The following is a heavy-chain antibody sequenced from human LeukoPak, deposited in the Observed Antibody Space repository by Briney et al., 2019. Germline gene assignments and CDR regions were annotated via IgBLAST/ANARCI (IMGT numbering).Heavy chain of an antibody. D-gene: IGHD5-18*01. J-gene: IGHJ3*02. CDR2: IYNSGSA. CDR1: GGSITPYY. Sequence: SETLSLTCTVSGGSITPYYWSWVRQPPGKGLEWIGYIYNSGSANYSPSLKSRVTISVDTSKNQFSLKLSSVTAADTAVYYCARAGYRYGLDTFDIWGQGIMVTVSS. CDR3: ARAGYRYGLDTFDI. V-gene: IGHV4-59*01.